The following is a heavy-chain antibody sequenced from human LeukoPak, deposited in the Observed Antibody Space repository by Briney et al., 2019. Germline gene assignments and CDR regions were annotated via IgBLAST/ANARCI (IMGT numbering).Heavy chain of an antibody. CDR3: ARAGLCSGGSCYEYYFDY. Sequence: GGSLRLSCAASGFTFSSYAISWVRQAPGQGLEWMGRIIPILGIANYAQKFQGRVTITADKSTSTAYMELSSLRSEDTAVYYCARAGLCSGGSCYEYYFDYWGQGTLVTVSS. CDR1: GFTFSSYA. D-gene: IGHD2-15*01. V-gene: IGHV1-69*04. J-gene: IGHJ4*02. CDR2: IIPILGIA.